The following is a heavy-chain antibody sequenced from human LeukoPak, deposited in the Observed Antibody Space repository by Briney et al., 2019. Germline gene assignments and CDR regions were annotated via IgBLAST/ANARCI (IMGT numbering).Heavy chain of an antibody. CDR3: ARWRRGAVAGSFIDY. J-gene: IGHJ4*02. CDR2: INHSGSI. D-gene: IGHD6-19*01. Sequence: KASETLSLTCAVYGGSFSGYYWSWIRQPPGKGLEWIGEINHSGSINYNPSLKSRVTISVDTSKNQFSLKLSSVTAADTAVYYCARWRRGAVAGSFIDYWGQGTLVTVSS. V-gene: IGHV4-34*01. CDR1: GGSFSGYY.